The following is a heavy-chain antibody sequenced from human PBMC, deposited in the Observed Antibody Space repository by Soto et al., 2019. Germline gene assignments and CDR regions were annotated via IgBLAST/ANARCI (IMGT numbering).Heavy chain of an antibody. J-gene: IGHJ6*01. D-gene: IGHD6-19*01. CDR2: VYYSGST. CDR1: GGSISGGTYY. CDR3: ARSPGYSSGWYDFYYGMDV. V-gene: IGHV4-39*01. Sequence: SETLSLTCTVSGGSISGGTYYWAWIRQPPGKGLEWIGTVYYSGSTYYNPSLKSRVTVSVDMSKNQVSLKLSSVTAADTAVYYCARSPGYSSGWYDFYYGMDVWGQGTSVTVSS.